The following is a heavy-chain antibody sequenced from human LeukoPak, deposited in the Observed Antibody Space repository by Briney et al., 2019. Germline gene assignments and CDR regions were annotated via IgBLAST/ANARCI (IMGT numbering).Heavy chain of an antibody. J-gene: IGHJ5*02. Sequence: PSETLSLTCTVSGGSITSYYWSWIRQPPGKGLEWIGYIYFSGITNYNPSLKSRITISVDTSKNQFSLNLSSVTAADTAVYYCARHLGFCSSTSCSTSPFDPWGQGTLVTVSS. CDR3: ARHLGFCSSTSCSTSPFDP. D-gene: IGHD2-2*01. V-gene: IGHV4-59*08. CDR2: IYFSGIT. CDR1: GGSITSYY.